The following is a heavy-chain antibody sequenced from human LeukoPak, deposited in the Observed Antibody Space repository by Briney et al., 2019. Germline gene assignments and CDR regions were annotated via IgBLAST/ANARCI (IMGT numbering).Heavy chain of an antibody. V-gene: IGHV1-18*01. D-gene: IGHD1-7*01. J-gene: IGHJ4*02. CDR1: GYTFTSYG. CDR2: ISTYNGNT. CDR3: ARAEYNWNSFSYFDY. Sequence: GASVKVSCKASGYTFTSYGISWVRQAPGQGLEWMGWISTYNGNTNYAQKLQGRVTMTTDTSTSTAYMELRSPRSDDTAVYYCARAEYNWNSFSYFDYWGQGTLVTVSS.